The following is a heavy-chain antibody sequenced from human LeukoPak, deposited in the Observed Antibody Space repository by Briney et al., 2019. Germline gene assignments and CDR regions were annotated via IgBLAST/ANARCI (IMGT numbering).Heavy chain of an antibody. CDR3: ARLRLGVGSAFDI. D-gene: IGHD3-16*01. Sequence: SETLSLTCTVSGGSISSYYWSWIRRPPGKGLEWIGYIYYSGSTNYNPSLKSRVTISVDTSKNQFSLNLSSVTAADTAVYYCARLRLGVGSAFDIWGQGTMVTVSS. CDR2: IYYSGST. J-gene: IGHJ3*02. V-gene: IGHV4-59*08. CDR1: GGSISSYY.